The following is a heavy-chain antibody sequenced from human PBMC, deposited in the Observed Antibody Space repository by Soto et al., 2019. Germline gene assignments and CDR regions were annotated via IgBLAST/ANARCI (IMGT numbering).Heavy chain of an antibody. CDR2: ISGSGGST. CDR1: GSSLSESW. Sequence: GGSLRLSCAASGSSLSESWLSWVRQAPGKGLEWVSAISGSGGSTYYADSVKGRFTISRDNSKNTLYLQMNSLRAEDTAVYYCAKAGDYDILTGYFVYYGMDVWGQGTTVTVSS. J-gene: IGHJ6*02. D-gene: IGHD3-9*01. V-gene: IGHV3-23*01. CDR3: AKAGDYDILTGYFVYYGMDV.